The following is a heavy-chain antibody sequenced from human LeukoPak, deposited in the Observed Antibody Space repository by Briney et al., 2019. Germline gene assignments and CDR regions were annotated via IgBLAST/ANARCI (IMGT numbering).Heavy chain of an antibody. CDR3: ARVAVDTFDY. D-gene: IGHD6-19*01. Sequence: SETLSLTCTVSGGSISSYYWSWIRQPPVKGLEWIGYIYYSGNTNYNPSLKSRVTISVDTSKNQFSLKLSSVTAADTAVYYCARVAVDTFDYWGQGTLVTVSS. CDR2: IYYSGNT. CDR1: GGSISSYY. V-gene: IGHV4-59*01. J-gene: IGHJ4*02.